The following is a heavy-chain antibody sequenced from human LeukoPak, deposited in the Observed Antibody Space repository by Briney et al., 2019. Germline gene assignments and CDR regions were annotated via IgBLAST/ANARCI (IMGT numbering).Heavy chain of an antibody. Sequence: GASVKVSCKASGYTFAGYYMHWVRQAPGQGLEWLGWINSNNGGTNYAQRFQGRVTMTRDTSISTAYMELSRLRSDDTAMYYCARSGPTPMLPYFYYYMDVWGKGTTVTVSS. J-gene: IGHJ6*03. CDR1: GYTFAGYY. CDR3: ARSGPTPMLPYFYYYMDV. D-gene: IGHD3-16*01. CDR2: INSNNGGT. V-gene: IGHV1-2*02.